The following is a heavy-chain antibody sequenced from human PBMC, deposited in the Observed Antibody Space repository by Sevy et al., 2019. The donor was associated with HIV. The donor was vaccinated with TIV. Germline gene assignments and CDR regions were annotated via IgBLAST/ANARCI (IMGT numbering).Heavy chain of an antibody. J-gene: IGHJ4*02. Sequence: SETLSLTCAVSGGSFSGYFWNWIRQSPGKGLEWVGEINHTGSLKYNPSLKSRVPISVVTSKGQLSMHLRSLTAAATAVYYWAGGRQAYVVVVPSTVPFDYWGRGTLVTVSS. CDR3: AGGRQAYVVVVPSTVPFDY. D-gene: IGHD2-2*01. CDR2: INHTGSL. CDR1: GGSFSGYF. V-gene: IGHV4-34*01.